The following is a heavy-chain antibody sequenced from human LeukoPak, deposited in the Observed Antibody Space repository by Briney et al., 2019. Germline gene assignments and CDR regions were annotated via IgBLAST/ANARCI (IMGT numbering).Heavy chain of an antibody. J-gene: IGHJ3*02. CDR1: GFTFSSYA. V-gene: IGHV3-30-3*01. CDR3: ARDIVVVPAAFGMSLAFDN. Sequence: QPGRSLTLSCAASGFTFSSYAMHRVRHAPGKGLEWVAVISYDGSNKYYADSVKGRFTISRDNSKNTLYLQMNSLRAEDTAVYYCARDIVVVPAAFGMSLAFDNWGQGTMVTVPS. CDR2: ISYDGSNK. D-gene: IGHD2-2*01.